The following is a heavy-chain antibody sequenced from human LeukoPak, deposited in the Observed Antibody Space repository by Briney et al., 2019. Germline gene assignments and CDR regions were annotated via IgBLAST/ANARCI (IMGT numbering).Heavy chain of an antibody. Sequence: ASVKVSCKASGYTFTGYYMHWVRQAPGQGLEWMGWINPNSGGTNYAHKFQGRVTMTRDTSISTAYMALSRLRSADTAVYYCARDLTIYSSGYVNWFDPWGQGTLVTVSS. CDR1: GYTFTGYY. V-gene: IGHV1-2*02. CDR2: INPNSGGT. J-gene: IGHJ5*02. CDR3: ARDLTIYSSGYVNWFDP. D-gene: IGHD3-22*01.